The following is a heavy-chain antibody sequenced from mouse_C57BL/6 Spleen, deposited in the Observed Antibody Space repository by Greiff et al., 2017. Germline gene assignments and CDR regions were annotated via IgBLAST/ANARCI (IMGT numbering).Heavy chain of an antibody. J-gene: IGHJ3*01. D-gene: IGHD2-3*01. V-gene: IGHV1-50*01. CDR2: IDPSDSYT. Sequence: QVQLQQPGAELVKPGASVKLSCKASGYTFTSYWMQWVKQRPGQGLEWIGEIDPSDSYTNDNQKFKGKATLTVDTSSSTAYMQLSSLTSEDSAVYYCARAGYSRFADWGQGTLVTVSA. CDR3: ARAGYSRFAD. CDR1: GYTFTSYW.